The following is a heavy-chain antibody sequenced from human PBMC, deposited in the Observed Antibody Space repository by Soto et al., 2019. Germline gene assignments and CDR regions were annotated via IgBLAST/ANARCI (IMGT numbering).Heavy chain of an antibody. J-gene: IGHJ6*02. CDR1: GLTISDAW. D-gene: IGHD2-15*01. CDR2: IKTNTEGGTT. V-gene: IGHV3-15*07. CDR3: TTGSVEGV. Sequence: EVQLVESGGGLIYPGGSLRLSCAASGLTISDAWMNWVRQAPGKGLEWVGRIKTNTEGGTTDYAAAVKGRFIVSRDASKNTLYLQMNSLKIEDTAVYYCTTGSVEGVWGQGTTVIVSS.